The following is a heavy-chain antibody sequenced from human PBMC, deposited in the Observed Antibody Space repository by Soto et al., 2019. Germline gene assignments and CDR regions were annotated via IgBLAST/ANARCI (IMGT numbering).Heavy chain of an antibody. Sequence: QVQLVQSGAEVKKPGSSVKVSCKASGGTFSSYTISWVRQAPGQGLEWMGRIIPILGIANYAQKFQGRVTIRADKATSRAYMEMSRLKSEDTAVYYCARDRKNWDIVVVGAFDSWGQGTMVTVSS. CDR3: ARDRKNWDIVVVGAFDS. J-gene: IGHJ3*02. CDR1: GGTFSSYT. CDR2: IIPILGIA. V-gene: IGHV1-69*08. D-gene: IGHD2-15*01.